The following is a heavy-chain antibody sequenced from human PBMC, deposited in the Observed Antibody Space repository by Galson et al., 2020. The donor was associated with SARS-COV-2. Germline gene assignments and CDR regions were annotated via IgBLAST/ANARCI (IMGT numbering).Heavy chain of an antibody. Sequence: GGFLRLSCAASGFTFSSYGMHWVRQAPGKGLEWVAVISYDGSNKYYADSVKGRFTISRDNAKNSLYLQMNSLRAEDTAVYYCARDMVLRYFDWAYYYYGMDVWGQGTTVTVSS. CDR3: ARDMVLRYFDWAYYYYGMDV. J-gene: IGHJ6*02. D-gene: IGHD3-9*01. V-gene: IGHV3-30*03. CDR2: ISYDGSNK. CDR1: GFTFSSYG.